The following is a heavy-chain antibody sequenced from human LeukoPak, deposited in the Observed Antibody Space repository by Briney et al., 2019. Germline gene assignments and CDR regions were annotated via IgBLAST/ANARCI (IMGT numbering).Heavy chain of an antibody. CDR3: ARRVVGATTDY. V-gene: IGHV4-34*01. Sequence: SETLSLTCAVYGGSFSGYYWSWIRQPPGKGLEWIGEINHSGSTNYNPSLKSRVTISVDTSKNQFSLKLSSVTAADTAVYYCARRVVGATTDYWGQGTLVTVSS. J-gene: IGHJ4*02. CDR2: INHSGST. D-gene: IGHD1-26*01. CDR1: GGSFSGYY.